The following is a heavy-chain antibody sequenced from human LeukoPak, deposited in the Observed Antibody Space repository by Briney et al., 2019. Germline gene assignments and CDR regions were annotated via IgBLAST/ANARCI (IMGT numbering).Heavy chain of an antibody. CDR2: INPNSGGT. D-gene: IGHD3-22*01. J-gene: IGHJ4*02. CDR3: ARVPRGYYDSSGPLYYFDY. Sequence: GASVKVSCKASGYTFTGYYMHWVRQAPGQGLEWMGWINPNSGGTNYAQKFQGRVTMTRDTSISTAYMELSRLRSDDTAVYYCARVPRGYYDSSGPLYYFDYWGQGTLVTVSS. V-gene: IGHV1-2*02. CDR1: GYTFTGYY.